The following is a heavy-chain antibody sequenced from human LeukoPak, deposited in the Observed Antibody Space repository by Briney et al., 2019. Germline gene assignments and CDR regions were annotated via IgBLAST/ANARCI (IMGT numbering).Heavy chain of an antibody. D-gene: IGHD3-9*01. J-gene: IGHJ6*02. Sequence: SVKVSCKASGGTFSSYAISWVRQAPGQGLEWMGGIIPIFGTANYAQKFQGRVTITADESTSTAYMELSSLRSEDTAVYYCARLADYDILTGYYRYYYYYGMDVWGQGTTVTVSS. V-gene: IGHV1-69*13. CDR2: IIPIFGTA. CDR1: GGTFSSYA. CDR3: ARLADYDILTGYYRYYYYYGMDV.